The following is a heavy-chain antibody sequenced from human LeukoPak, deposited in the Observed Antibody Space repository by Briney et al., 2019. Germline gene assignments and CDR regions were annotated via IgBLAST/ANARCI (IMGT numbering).Heavy chain of an antibody. CDR2: INPNSGGT. J-gene: IGHJ6*03. CDR3: ARGRRGSGFYYYYYMDV. CDR1: GYTFTGYY. V-gene: IGHV1-2*02. Sequence: ASVKVSCKASGYTFTGYYMHWVRQAPGQGLEWMGWINPNSGGTNYAQKFQGRVTMTRDTSISTAYMELSRLRSDDTAVYYCARGRRGSGFYYYYYMDVWGKGTTVTVSS. D-gene: IGHD3-10*01.